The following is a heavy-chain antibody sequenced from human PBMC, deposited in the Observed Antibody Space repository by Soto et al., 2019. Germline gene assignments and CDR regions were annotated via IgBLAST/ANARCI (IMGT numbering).Heavy chain of an antibody. CDR1: GGSISTSSYF. CDR3: AKHYLIGHNWIHFDF. Sequence: ETLSLTGTVSGGSISTSSYFWACIRQPPGKGLEWIGSIYYSGNTYYNPSLKSRVTISVDTSKTQFSLKLSSVTAADTAVYYCAKHYLIGHNWIHFDFWGQGTLVT. CDR2: IYYSGNT. J-gene: IGHJ4*03. D-gene: IGHD1-1*01. V-gene: IGHV4-39*01.